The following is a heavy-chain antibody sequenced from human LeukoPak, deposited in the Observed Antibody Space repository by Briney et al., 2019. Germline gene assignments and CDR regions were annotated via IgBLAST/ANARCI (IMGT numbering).Heavy chain of an antibody. CDR2: ISGSGGST. V-gene: IGHV3-23*01. Sequence: PGGSLRLSCAASGFTFSSYAVSWVRQAPGKGLEWVSAISGSGGSTYYADSVKGRFTISRDNSKNTLYLQMNSLRAEDTAVYYCARATYCGGDCYSGAFDIWGQGTMVTVSS. J-gene: IGHJ3*02. CDR1: GFTFSSYA. D-gene: IGHD2-21*02. CDR3: ARATYCGGDCYSGAFDI.